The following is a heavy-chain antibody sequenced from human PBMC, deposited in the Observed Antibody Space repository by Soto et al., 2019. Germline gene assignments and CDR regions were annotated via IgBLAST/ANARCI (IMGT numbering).Heavy chain of an antibody. CDR3: ARDTSIVGATTSGFDY. V-gene: IGHV4-61*01. Sequence: QVQLQESGPGLVKPSETLSLTCTVSGGSVSSGSYYWSWIRQPPGQGLEWIGYIYYSGSTNYNPSLKSRVTISVDTSKNQFSLKLSSVTAADTAVYYCARDTSIVGATTSGFDYWGQGTLVTVSS. J-gene: IGHJ4*02. D-gene: IGHD1-26*01. CDR2: IYYSGST. CDR1: GGSVSSGSYY.